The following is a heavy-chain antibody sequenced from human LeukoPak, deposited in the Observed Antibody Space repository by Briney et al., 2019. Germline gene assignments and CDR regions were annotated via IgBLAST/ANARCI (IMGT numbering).Heavy chain of an antibody. CDR2: ISSSGSTI. CDR3: ARDLGYSYALGAFDI. V-gene: IGHV3-48*03. CDR1: GFTFSSYE. J-gene: IGHJ3*02. D-gene: IGHD5-18*01. Sequence: GGSLRLSWAASGFTFSSYEMSWVRQAAGKGLEWVSYISSSGSTIYYADSVKGRFTNSRHNAKNPLYLQMNSLRAEDTAVYYCARDLGYSYALGAFDIWGQGTMVTVSS.